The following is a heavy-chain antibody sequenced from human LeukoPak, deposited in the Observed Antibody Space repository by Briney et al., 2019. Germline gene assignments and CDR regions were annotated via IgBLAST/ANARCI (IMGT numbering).Heavy chain of an antibody. CDR3: ATSRIAAAPYYYYGMDV. Sequence: GGSLRLSCAASGFTFSSCAMSWVRQAPGKGLEWVSAISGSGGSTYYADSVKGRFTISRDNSKNTLYLQMNSLRAEDTAVYYCATSRIAAAPYYYYGMDVWGQGTTVTVSS. CDR2: ISGSGGST. CDR1: GFTFSSCA. V-gene: IGHV3-23*01. D-gene: IGHD6-13*01. J-gene: IGHJ6*02.